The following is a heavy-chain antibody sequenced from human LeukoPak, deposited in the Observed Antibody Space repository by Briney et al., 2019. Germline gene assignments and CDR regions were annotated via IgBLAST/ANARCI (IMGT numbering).Heavy chain of an antibody. CDR1: GVSISTYY. CDR2: IYYSGST. CDR3: ARYEGSLDAFDI. V-gene: IGHV4-59*08. Sequence: SETLPLTCTVSGVSISTYYWSWIRQPPGKGLEWIGYIYYSGSTNYNPSLKSRVTISVDTSKNQFSLKLSSVTAADTAVYYCARYEGSLDAFDIWGQGTMVTVSS. J-gene: IGHJ3*02. D-gene: IGHD1-26*01.